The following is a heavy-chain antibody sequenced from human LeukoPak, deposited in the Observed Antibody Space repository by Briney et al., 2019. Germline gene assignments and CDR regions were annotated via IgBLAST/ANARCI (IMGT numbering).Heavy chain of an antibody. J-gene: IGHJ4*02. D-gene: IGHD6-19*01. Sequence: GESLKISCKGSGYTFTDYWIGWVRQMPGQGLEWMAVIFPDDSDSSIRYSPSFQGHVTVSADKSITTAYLHWSSLQASDTAIYYCARQGIEEAGDIRGLLGYWGQGTLVTVSS. CDR1: GYTFTDYW. CDR2: IFPDDSDSSI. V-gene: IGHV5-51*01. CDR3: ARQGIEEAGDIRGLLGY.